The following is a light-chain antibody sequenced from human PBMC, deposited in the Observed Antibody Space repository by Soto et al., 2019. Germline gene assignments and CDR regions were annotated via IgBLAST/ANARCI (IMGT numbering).Light chain of an antibody. J-gene: IGKJ1*01. CDR1: QSVSSN. V-gene: IGKV3-15*01. CDR2: GAS. Sequence: EIVMPQSPATLSLSPGERATLSCRASQSVSSNLAWYQQKPGQAPRLLIYGASTRATGIPARFSGSGSGTEFTLTISSLQSEDFAVYYCQQYNNWPPWTFGQGTKVDIK. CDR3: QQYNNWPPWT.